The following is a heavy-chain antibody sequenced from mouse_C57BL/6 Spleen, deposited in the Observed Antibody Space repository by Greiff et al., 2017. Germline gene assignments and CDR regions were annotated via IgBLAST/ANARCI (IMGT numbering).Heavy chain of an antibody. D-gene: IGHD2-4*01. V-gene: IGHV3-6*01. CDR3: ARGAYDYFFCDY. J-gene: IGHJ2*01. CDR2: ISYDGSN. CDR1: GYSITSGYY. Sequence: EVQLQQSGPGLVKPSQSLSLTCSVTGYSITSGYYWNWIRQFPGNNLVWMGYISYDGSNNYNPSLKNRISITRDTSKNQFFLKLNSVTTEDTATYCCARGAYDYFFCDYWGQGTTLTVSS.